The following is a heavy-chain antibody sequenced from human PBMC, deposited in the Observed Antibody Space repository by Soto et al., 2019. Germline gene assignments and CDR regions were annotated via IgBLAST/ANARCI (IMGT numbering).Heavy chain of an antibody. CDR2: VYHSGTA. Sequence: TLSLTCTVSGGSITSGGYYWSWIRQRPGKGLEWIGCVYHSGTAYSNPSLEGRVSLSVDTSRNHYSLSLSSVTAADTAVYYCITDGPDGRAYWGQGTQVTVSS. D-gene: IGHD2-8*01. V-gene: IGHV4-31*08. CDR1: GGSITSGGYY. CDR3: ITDGPDGRAY. J-gene: IGHJ4*02.